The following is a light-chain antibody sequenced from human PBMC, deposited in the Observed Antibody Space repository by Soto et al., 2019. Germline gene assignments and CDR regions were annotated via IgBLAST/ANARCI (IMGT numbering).Light chain of an antibody. Sequence: QSALSQPASVSGSPGQSITISAPGTSGDVGGFEYVSWYQHQPGKAPKLIIYDVTKRPSGVSNRFSGSKSGNTASLTISGIQAEDEGDYYCGSITRSSTSVFGTGTKLTVL. CDR2: DVT. J-gene: IGLJ1*01. CDR1: SGDVGGFEY. CDR3: GSITRSSTSV. V-gene: IGLV2-14*01.